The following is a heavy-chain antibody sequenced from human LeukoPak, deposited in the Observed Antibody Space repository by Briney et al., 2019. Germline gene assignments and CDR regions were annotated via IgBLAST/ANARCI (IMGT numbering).Heavy chain of an antibody. CDR3: ASRVGASSVYYYYMDV. J-gene: IGHJ6*03. CDR2: INWNGGST. CDR1: GFTFSSYA. Sequence: GSLRLSCAASGFTFSSYAMSWVRQAPGKGLEWVSGINWNGGSTGYADSVKGRFTISRDNSKNTLYLQMNSLRAEDTAVYYCASRVGASSVYYYYMDVWGKGTTVTVSS. D-gene: IGHD1-26*01. V-gene: IGHV3-23*01.